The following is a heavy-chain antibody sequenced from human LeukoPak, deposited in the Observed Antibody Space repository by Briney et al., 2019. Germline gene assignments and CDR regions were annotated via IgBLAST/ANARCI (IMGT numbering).Heavy chain of an antibody. V-gene: IGHV3-74*01. CDR3: ARALKYNSGYNWDWDY. J-gene: IGHJ4*02. CDR1: GFSFSDYW. CDR2: ITSDGSGA. D-gene: IGHD5-12*01. Sequence: PGGSLRLSCAASGFSFSDYWMQWVRQAPGKGLVWISRITSDGSGANYADSVKGRFTISRDNAKNTLYLQMNSLRAEDTAVYYCARALKYNSGYNWDWDYWGQGTLVTVSS.